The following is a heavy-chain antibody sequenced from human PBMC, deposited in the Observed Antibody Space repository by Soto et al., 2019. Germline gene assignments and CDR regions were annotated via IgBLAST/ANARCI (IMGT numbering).Heavy chain of an antibody. CDR3: AKGGAVYGLLTHDY. J-gene: IGHJ4*02. D-gene: IGHD3-9*01. V-gene: IGHV3-23*01. CDR1: GFTFRDYA. CDR2: ITGSSSNL. Sequence: EVQLLESGGGLEQPGGSLRLSCAASGFTFRDYAMSWVRQAPGKGLEWVTTITGSSSNLYYSDSVKGRFAISRDNSKNTLYLQMDSLTAEDTAVHYCAKGGAVYGLLTHDYWGQGTLVTVSS.